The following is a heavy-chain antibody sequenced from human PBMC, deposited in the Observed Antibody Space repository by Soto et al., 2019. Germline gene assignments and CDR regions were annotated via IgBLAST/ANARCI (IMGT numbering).Heavy chain of an antibody. Sequence: QVQLQQWGAGLLKPSETLSLTCAVYGGSFSGYYWSWIRQPPGKGLEWIGEINHSGSTNYNPSLKRRVTISVDTSKNQFSLKLSSVTAADTAVYYCARGQEHGAFDIWGQGTMVTVSS. D-gene: IGHD1-26*01. V-gene: IGHV4-34*01. CDR1: GGSFSGYY. CDR2: INHSGST. CDR3: ARGQEHGAFDI. J-gene: IGHJ3*02.